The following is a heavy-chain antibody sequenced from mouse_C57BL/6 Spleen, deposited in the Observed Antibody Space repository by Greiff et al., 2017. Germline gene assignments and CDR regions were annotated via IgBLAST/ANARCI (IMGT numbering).Heavy chain of an antibody. CDR3: ASFYDGYNYAMDY. J-gene: IGHJ4*01. CDR1: GFSLTSYG. CDR2: IWSGGST. V-gene: IGHV2-2*01. Sequence: QVQLQQSGPGLVQPSQSLSITCTVSGFSLTSYGVHWVRQSPGKGLEWLGVIWSGGSTDYNAAFISRLSISKDNSKSQVFFKMNSLQADDTAIYYCASFYDGYNYAMDYWGQGTSVTVSS. D-gene: IGHD2-3*01.